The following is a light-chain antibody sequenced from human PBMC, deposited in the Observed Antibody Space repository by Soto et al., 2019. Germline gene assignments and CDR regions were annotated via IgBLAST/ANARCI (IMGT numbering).Light chain of an antibody. J-gene: IGLJ3*02. Sequence: QSVLTQPPSVSGAPGQTVTMSCTGSSSNFGAGYDVHWYQQLPGTAPKLLIYGNANRPSGVPDRFSGSKSGTSASLAITGLQAEDEADYYCQSYDSSLSGSVFGGGTKLTVL. CDR1: SSNFGAGYD. CDR2: GNA. CDR3: QSYDSSLSGSV. V-gene: IGLV1-40*01.